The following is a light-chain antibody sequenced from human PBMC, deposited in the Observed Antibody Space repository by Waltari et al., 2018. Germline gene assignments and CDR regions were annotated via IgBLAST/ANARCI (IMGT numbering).Light chain of an antibody. CDR3: HQSGSLPFT. J-gene: IGKJ3*01. CDR1: QSIGSS. V-gene: IGKV6-21*01. CDR2: YAS. Sequence: EIVLTQYPDFQSVTPKEKVTITCRVSQSIGSSLHWYQQKPDQSPKLLIKYASQSFSGVPSRFSGSGSGTDFTLTINSLEAEDAATYYCHQSGSLPFTFGPGTKVDIK.